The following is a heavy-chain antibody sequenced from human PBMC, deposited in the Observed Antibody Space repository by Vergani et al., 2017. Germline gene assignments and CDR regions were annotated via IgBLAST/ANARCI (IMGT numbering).Heavy chain of an antibody. Sequence: QVRLQESGPGLVKPSETLSLTCSVSGGSMSGYYWSWIRQHPGKGLEWIGYIFYSGSTYYNPSLKSRVTISVDTSKNHFSLKLSSVTAADTAVYYCARAPMGELPFYYYYYYMDVWGKGTTVTVSS. CDR2: IFYSGST. J-gene: IGHJ6*03. V-gene: IGHV4-31*03. CDR3: ARAPMGELPFYYYYYYMDV. D-gene: IGHD3-16*01. CDR1: GGSMSGYY.